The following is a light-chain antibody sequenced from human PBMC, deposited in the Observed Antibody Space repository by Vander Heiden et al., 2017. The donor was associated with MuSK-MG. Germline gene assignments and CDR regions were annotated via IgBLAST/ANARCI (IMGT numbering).Light chain of an antibody. V-gene: IGLV1-36*01. Sequence: QSVLTQPPSVPAAPGQGVTISCSGGSSDFGGNGVVWYQQLPGKAPKLLIYYDDLRPSGVSDRFSGSKSGSSASLAISGLQSEDEADYFCAAWDGRRNGPIFGGGTKLTVL. CDR1: SSDFGGNG. CDR2: YDD. J-gene: IGLJ2*01. CDR3: AAWDGRRNGPI.